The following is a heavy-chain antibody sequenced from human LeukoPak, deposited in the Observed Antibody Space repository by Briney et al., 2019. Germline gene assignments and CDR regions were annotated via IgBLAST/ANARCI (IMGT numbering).Heavy chain of an antibody. J-gene: IGHJ4*02. V-gene: IGHV4-30-2*01. CDR2: IYHSGST. D-gene: IGHD6-13*01. Sequence: SETLSLTCTVSGGSISSGGYYWSWIRQPPGKGLEWIGYIYHSGSTYYNPSLKSRVTISVDTSKNQFSLKLSSVTAADTAVYYCARRRYSSSKTNHFDYWGQGTLVTVSS. CDR3: ARRRYSSSKTNHFDY. CDR1: GGSISSGGYY.